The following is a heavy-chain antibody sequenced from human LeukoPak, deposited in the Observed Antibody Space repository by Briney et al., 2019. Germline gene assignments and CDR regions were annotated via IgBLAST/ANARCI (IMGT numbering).Heavy chain of an antibody. V-gene: IGHV4-38-2*02. D-gene: IGHD1-26*01. CDR3: AREGDSATGY. J-gene: IGHJ4*02. Sequence: PSETLSLTCTVSGYSISSGYYWGWIRQPPGKGLEWIGSIYHSGSTYYNPPLKSRVTISVDTSKNQFSLKLSSVTAADTAVYYCAREGDSATGYWGQGTLVTVPS. CDR1: GYSISSGYY. CDR2: IYHSGST.